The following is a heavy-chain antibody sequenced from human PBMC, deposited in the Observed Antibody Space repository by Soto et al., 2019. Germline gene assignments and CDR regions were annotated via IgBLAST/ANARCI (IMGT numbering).Heavy chain of an antibody. CDR2: INPNSGGT. CDR3: ARRVVAGLIRFVVATPAYYYGMDV. J-gene: IGHJ6*02. D-gene: IGHD5-12*01. V-gene: IGHV1-2*04. CDR1: GYTFTGYY. Sequence: ASVKVSCKASGYTFTGYYMHWVRQAPGQGLEWMGWINPNSGGTNYAQKFQGWVTMTRDESTSTAYMELSSLRSEDTAVYYCARRVVAGLIRFVVATPAYYYGMDVWGQGTTVTVSS.